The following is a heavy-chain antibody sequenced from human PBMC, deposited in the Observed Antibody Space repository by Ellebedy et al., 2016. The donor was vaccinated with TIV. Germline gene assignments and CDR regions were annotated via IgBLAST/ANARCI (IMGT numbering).Heavy chain of an antibody. CDR1: GFTFDDYA. V-gene: IGHV3-9*01. D-gene: IGHD3-3*01. J-gene: IGHJ4*02. CDR2: ISWNSGSI. Sequence: SLKISXAASGFTFDDYAMHWVRQAPGKGLEWVSGISWNSGSIGYADSVKGRFTISRDNAKNSLYLQMNSLRAEDTALYYCAKDPDYDFWSGDYFDYWGQGTLVTVSS. CDR3: AKDPDYDFWSGDYFDY.